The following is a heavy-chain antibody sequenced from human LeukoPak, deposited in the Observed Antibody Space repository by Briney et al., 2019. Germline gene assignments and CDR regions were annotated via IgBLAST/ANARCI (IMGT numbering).Heavy chain of an antibody. J-gene: IGHJ4*02. CDR1: GYTFTSYG. D-gene: IGHD3-22*01. CDR2: ISAYNGNT. V-gene: IGHV1-18*01. CDR3: ARVNYYDSSGHLDY. Sequence: ASVKVSCKASGYTFTSYGISWVRQAPGQGLEWMGWISAYNGNTNYAQKLQGRVTMTTDKSTSTAYMELRSLRSDDTAVYYCARVNYYDSSGHLDYWGQGTLVTVSS.